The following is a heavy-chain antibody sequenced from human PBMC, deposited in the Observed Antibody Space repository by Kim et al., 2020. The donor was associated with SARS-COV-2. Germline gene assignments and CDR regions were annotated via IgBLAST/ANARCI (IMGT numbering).Heavy chain of an antibody. J-gene: IGHJ5*02. D-gene: IGHD3-10*01. CDR1: GFTFSSYA. Sequence: GGSLRLSCAASGFTFSSYAMSWVRQAPGKGLEWVSAISGSGGSTYYADSVKGRFTISRDNSKNTLYLQMNSLRAEDTAVYYCANVRGSGSYYISVGAFDPWGQGTLVTVSS. V-gene: IGHV3-23*01. CDR3: ANVRGSGSYYISVGAFDP. CDR2: ISGSGGST.